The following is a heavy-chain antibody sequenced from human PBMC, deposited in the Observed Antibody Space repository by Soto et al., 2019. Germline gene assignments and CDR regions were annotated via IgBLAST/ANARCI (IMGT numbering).Heavy chain of an antibody. J-gene: IGHJ6*02. D-gene: IGHD2-8*01. CDR1: GYTFTRYG. V-gene: IGHV1-18*01. Sequence: QGHLVQSGAEVKKPGTSVKVSCKASGYTFTRYGISWVRQAPGQGLEWMGWISGYNGDTNYAQNLEGRVNXTXXXSXXTAYMELRSLTSDDTAVYYCAKNGQPPYYYYGLDVWGQGTTVTVSS. CDR2: ISGYNGDT. CDR3: AKNGQPPYYYYGLDV.